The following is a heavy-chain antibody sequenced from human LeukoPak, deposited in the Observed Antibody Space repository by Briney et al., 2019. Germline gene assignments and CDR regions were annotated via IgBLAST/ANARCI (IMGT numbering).Heavy chain of an antibody. Sequence: SETLSLTCTVSGGSISSSSCYWGWIRQPPGKGLEWIGSIYYSGSTYYDPSLKSRVTISVDTSKNQFSLKLSSVTAADTAVYYCARRDGNNDAFDIWGQGTMVTVSS. V-gene: IGHV4-39*01. CDR2: IYYSGST. J-gene: IGHJ3*02. D-gene: IGHD4-23*01. CDR3: ARRDGNNDAFDI. CDR1: GGSISSSSCY.